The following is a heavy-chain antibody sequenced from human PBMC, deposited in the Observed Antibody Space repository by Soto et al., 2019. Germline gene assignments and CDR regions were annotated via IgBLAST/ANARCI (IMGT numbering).Heavy chain of an antibody. CDR1: GGSFSGYY. CDR3: ARGAAAVYYFDY. D-gene: IGHD6-13*01. J-gene: IGHJ4*02. Sequence: PSETLSLTCAVYGGSFSGYYWSWIRQPPGKGLEWIGEINHSGSTNYNPSLKSRVTISVDTSKNQFSLKLSSVTAADTAVYYCARGAAAVYYFDYWGQGTLVTVSS. V-gene: IGHV4-34*01. CDR2: INHSGST.